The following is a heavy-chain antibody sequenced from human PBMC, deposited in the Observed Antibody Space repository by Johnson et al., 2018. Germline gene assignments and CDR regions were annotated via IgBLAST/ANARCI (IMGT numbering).Heavy chain of an antibody. CDR3: AKVDRYSSCWYDAFEI. Sequence: VQLQESGGGLVQPGGSLKLSCAASGFTFSSYAMSWVRQAPGKGLEWVSAISGSGGSTYYADSVKGRFTISRDNSKNTLYLQMNSLRAEDTAVNYCAKVDRYSSCWYDAFEIGGQGTMVTVSS. CDR1: GFTFSSYA. CDR2: ISGSGGST. J-gene: IGHJ3*02. D-gene: IGHD6-19*01. V-gene: IGHV3-23*01.